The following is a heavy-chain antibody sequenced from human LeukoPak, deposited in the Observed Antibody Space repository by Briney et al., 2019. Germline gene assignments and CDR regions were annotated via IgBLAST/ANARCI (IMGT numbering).Heavy chain of an antibody. CDR3: ARFSPGAYCGGDCYSHFDY. CDR1: GFTFSNAW. Sequence: GGSLRLSCAASGFTFSNAWMSWVRQAPEKGLEWVGRIKSKTDGGTTDYAAPVKGRFTISRDDSKNTLYLQMNSLRAEDTAVYYCARFSPGAYCGGDCYSHFDYWGQGTLVTVSS. J-gene: IGHJ4*02. V-gene: IGHV3-15*01. CDR2: IKSKTDGGTT. D-gene: IGHD2-21*02.